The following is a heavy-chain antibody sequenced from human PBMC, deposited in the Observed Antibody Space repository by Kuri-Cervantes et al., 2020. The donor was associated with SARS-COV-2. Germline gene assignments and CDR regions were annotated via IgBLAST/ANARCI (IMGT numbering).Heavy chain of an antibody. CDR3: AREGYDFWSGKEYYYGMDV. Sequence: GGSLRLSCAASGFTFSSYWMKWVRQAPGKGLEWVANINQDGSDTYYVDSVKGRFTISRDNAKNSLYLQMNSLRAEDTAVFYCAREGYDFWSGKEYYYGMDVWGQGTTVTVSS. V-gene: IGHV3-7*01. CDR2: INQDGSDT. CDR1: GFTFSSYW. J-gene: IGHJ6*02. D-gene: IGHD3-3*01.